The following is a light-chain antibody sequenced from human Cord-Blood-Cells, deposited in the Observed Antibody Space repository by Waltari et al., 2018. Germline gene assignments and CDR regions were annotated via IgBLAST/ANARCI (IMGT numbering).Light chain of an antibody. J-gene: IGKJ1*01. Sequence: DIVMTQSPDSLAVSLGERATIHCKSSQSVLYSSNNKNYLAWYQQKPGQPPKLLIYWAYTRESGVPDRFSGSGSGTDFTLTISSLQAEDVSFYYCQQYYSTPWTCGRVTKVEIK. CDR1: QSVLYSSNNKNY. CDR3: QQYYSTPWT. CDR2: WAY. V-gene: IGKV4-1*01.